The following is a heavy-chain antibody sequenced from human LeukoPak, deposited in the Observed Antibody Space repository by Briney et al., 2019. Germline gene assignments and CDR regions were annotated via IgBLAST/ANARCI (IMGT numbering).Heavy chain of an antibody. CDR1: GGSFSGDDYY. J-gene: IGHJ4*02. D-gene: IGHD6-13*01. CDR2: IYYTGST. V-gene: IGHV4-30-4*01. Sequence: SQTLSLTCTVSGGSFSGDDYYWSWVRQSPGKGLEWIGYIYYTGSTYYNPSLESRVIISVDTSKKQFSLKLRSVTAADTAVYYCARRAAAGFYFDYWGQGTLVTVSS. CDR3: ARRAAAGFYFDY.